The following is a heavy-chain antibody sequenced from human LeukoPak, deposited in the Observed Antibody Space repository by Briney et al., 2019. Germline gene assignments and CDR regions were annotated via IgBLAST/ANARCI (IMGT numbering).Heavy chain of an antibody. V-gene: IGHV4-34*01. D-gene: IGHD3-10*01. CDR1: GGSFSGYY. CDR3: ARLWFGALPTDDY. CDR2: INHSGST. J-gene: IGHJ4*02. Sequence: SETLSLTCAVYGGSFSGYYWSWIRQPPGKGLEWIGEINHSGSTNYNPSLKSRVTISVDTSKNQFSLKLSSVTAADTAVYYCARLWFGALPTDDYWGQGTLVTVSS.